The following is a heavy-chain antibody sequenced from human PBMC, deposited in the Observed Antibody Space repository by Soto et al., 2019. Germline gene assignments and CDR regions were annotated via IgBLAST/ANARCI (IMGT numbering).Heavy chain of an antibody. CDR1: GFTLSDHF. CDR3: VAYLSYYVH. CDR2: TKHKVSSYAT. Sequence: EVQLVESGGGLFEPGGSLRLSCAVSGFTLSDHFMDWVRQAAGKGLEWVGRTKHKVSSYATEYAASVKGRFTISRDDSYNSLYLQMSSLRTEETAVYYCVAYLSYYVHWGQGTLVTVSS. D-gene: IGHD3-10*02. J-gene: IGHJ4*02. V-gene: IGHV3-72*01.